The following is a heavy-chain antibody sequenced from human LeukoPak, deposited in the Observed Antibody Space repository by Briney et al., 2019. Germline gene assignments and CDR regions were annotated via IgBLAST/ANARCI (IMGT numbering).Heavy chain of an antibody. Sequence: SQTLSLTCAVSGYSISSGYYWGWIRQPPGKGLEWIGSIYHSGSTYYNPSLKSRVTISVDTSKNQFSLKLSSVTAADTAVYYCARGWVAVAGTGFDYWGQGTLVTVSS. CDR1: GYSISSGYY. CDR3: ARGWVAVAGTGFDY. CDR2: IYHSGST. V-gene: IGHV4-38-2*01. D-gene: IGHD6-19*01. J-gene: IGHJ4*02.